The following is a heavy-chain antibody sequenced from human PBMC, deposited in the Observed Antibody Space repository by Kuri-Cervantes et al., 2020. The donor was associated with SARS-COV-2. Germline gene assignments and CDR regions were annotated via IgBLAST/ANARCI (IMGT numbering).Heavy chain of an antibody. Sequence: GESLKISCTASGFTFTNHAMSWVRQAPGKGLEWVSDIPGGGNSYYPISVRGRFTISRDNSKNTVYLEMNTLRAEDTARYYCVSGEDTSTPDFDHWGLGTLVTVSS. D-gene: IGHD3-10*02. J-gene: IGHJ4*02. CDR2: IPGGGNS. CDR3: VSGEDTSTPDFDH. V-gene: IGHV3-23*03. CDR1: GFTFTNHA.